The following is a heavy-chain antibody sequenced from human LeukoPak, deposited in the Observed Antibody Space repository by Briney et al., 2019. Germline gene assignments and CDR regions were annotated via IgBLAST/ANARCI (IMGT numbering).Heavy chain of an antibody. Sequence: GRSLRLSCAASGLTISGFWMHWVRQVPGEGLVWVARMNSAGTTINYADSVKGRFTISRDNVRSTLHLQMNNLSLEDTAVYFCIREVQVRASASLGLWGRGTLVTVS. CDR1: GLTISGFW. V-gene: IGHV3-74*01. CDR3: IREVQVRASASLGL. CDR2: MNSAGTTI. D-gene: IGHD1-1*01. J-gene: IGHJ4*01.